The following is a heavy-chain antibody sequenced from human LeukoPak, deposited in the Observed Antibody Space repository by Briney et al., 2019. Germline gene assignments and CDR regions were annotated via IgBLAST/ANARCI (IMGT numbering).Heavy chain of an antibody. D-gene: IGHD3-10*01. CDR3: ARDAYYYGSGSYYHLEFDY. CDR1: GGSFSSYY. V-gene: IGHV4-34*01. CDR2: INHSGSP. Sequence: SETLSLTCAVDGGSFSSYYWSWIRRPPGKGGEWIGGINHSGSPNYHPSLKTRVTISVDTSKNQFSLKLTSVTAADTAVYYCARDAYYYGSGSYYHLEFDYWGQGTLVTVSS. J-gene: IGHJ4*02.